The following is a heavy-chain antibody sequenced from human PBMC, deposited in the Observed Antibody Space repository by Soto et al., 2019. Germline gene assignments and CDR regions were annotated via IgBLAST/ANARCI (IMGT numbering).Heavy chain of an antibody. CDR2: LTSSGFTK. CDR1: GFTFSTYN. CDR3: VREWEYYYDY. J-gene: IGHJ4*02. V-gene: IGHV3-48*01. Sequence: VQLVESGGALVQPGGSLRLSCAASGFTFSTYNMNWVRQAPGKGLEWVSYLTSSGFTKYYADSVKGRFSVSRDNARNSLYLQMHSLRAEDTGVYFCVREWEYYYDYWGQGTLVTVSS. D-gene: IGHD1-26*01.